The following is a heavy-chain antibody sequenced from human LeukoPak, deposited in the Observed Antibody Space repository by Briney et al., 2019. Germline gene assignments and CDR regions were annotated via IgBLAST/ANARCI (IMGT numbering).Heavy chain of an antibody. V-gene: IGHV4-61*02. CDR2: IYTSGST. Sequence: SETLSLTCTVSGGSISSGSYYWSWIRQPAGKGLEWIGRIYTSGSTNYNPSLKSRVTISVDTSKNQFSLKLSSVTAADTAVYYCARYYDFWSGLLANWFDPWGQGTLVTVSS. CDR3: ARYYDFWSGLLANWFDP. D-gene: IGHD3-3*01. CDR1: GGSISSGSYY. J-gene: IGHJ5*02.